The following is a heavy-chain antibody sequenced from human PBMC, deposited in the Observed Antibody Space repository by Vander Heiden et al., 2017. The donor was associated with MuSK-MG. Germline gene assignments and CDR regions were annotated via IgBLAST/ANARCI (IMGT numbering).Heavy chain of an antibody. V-gene: IGHV3-23*01. Sequence: EVQLLESGGGLVQPGGSLRLSCAASGFTFSSYAMSWVRQAPGKGLEWVSAISGSGGSTYYADSVKGRFTISRDNSKNTLYLQMNSLRAEDTAVYYCAKDLRAVDYYGSGGAFDIWGQGTMVTVSS. CDR1: GFTFSSYA. J-gene: IGHJ3*02. CDR3: AKDLRAVDYYGSGGAFDI. CDR2: ISGSGGST. D-gene: IGHD3-10*01.